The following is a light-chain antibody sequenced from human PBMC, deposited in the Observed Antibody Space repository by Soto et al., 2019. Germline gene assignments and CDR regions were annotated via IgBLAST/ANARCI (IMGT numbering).Light chain of an antibody. Sequence: DIPMTHAPSTLSASVGDRVTITCPASQNINNYLNWYQQKSGHAPKLLVYAASSLHSGVPSRFSGSGSGTDFTLTISSLQPEDFATYYCLQTYTSLTWTFGQGTKVDIK. CDR3: LQTYTSLTWT. CDR1: QNINNY. J-gene: IGKJ1*01. V-gene: IGKV1-39*01. CDR2: AAS.